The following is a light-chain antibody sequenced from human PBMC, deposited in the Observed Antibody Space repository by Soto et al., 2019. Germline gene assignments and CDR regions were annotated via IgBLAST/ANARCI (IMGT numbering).Light chain of an antibody. CDR3: QQYGSSPTT. CDR1: QSVSSSY. J-gene: IGKJ1*01. Sequence: EIVLTQSPGTLSLSPGERATLSCRASQSVSSSYLAWYQQKPGQAPRLLIYGASSRATGIPDRFSGGGSGRDFTLTISRLEPDDFAVDYCQQYGSSPTTFGQGTKVEIK. V-gene: IGKV3-20*01. CDR2: GAS.